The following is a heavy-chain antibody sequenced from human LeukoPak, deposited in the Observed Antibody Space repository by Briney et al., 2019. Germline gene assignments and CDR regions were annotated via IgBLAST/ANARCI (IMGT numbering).Heavy chain of an antibody. CDR3: ARDVSGSSLDY. V-gene: IGHV4-59*12. CDR2: IYYSGST. D-gene: IGHD6-13*01. CDR1: GGSISSYY. Sequence: SETLSLTCTVSGGSISSYYWSWIRQPPGKGLEWIGYIYYSGSTNYNPSLKSRVTISVDTSKNQFSLKLSSVTAADTAVYYCARDVSGSSLDYWGQGTLVTVSS. J-gene: IGHJ4*02.